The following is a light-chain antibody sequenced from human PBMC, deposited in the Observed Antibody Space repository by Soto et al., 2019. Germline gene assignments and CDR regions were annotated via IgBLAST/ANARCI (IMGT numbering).Light chain of an antibody. Sequence: EIVLPQSPGTLSLSPGERATLSCRASQSVSINFLAWYQQKPGQAPRLLTFGASSRATGIPDRFSASGSGTDFTLTISRLEPEDFAVYFCQQYGRSPTFGQGTKVDIK. V-gene: IGKV3-20*01. CDR3: QQYGRSPT. CDR1: QSVSINF. J-gene: IGKJ1*01. CDR2: GAS.